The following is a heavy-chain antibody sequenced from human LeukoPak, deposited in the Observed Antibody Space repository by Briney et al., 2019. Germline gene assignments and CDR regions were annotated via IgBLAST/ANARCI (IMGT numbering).Heavy chain of an antibody. D-gene: IGHD2-8*01. CDR1: GFTFTSYW. V-gene: IGHV3-7*01. CDR2: IKEDGSEK. Sequence: XGSLXXXXAASGFTFTSYWMSWVRQAPGKGLEWVANIKEDGSEKYYVDSVKGRFTISRDNAKNSVSLQMNSLRAEDTAVYYCARIYLKMASASWGQGTLVTVSS. CDR3: ARIYLKMASAS. J-gene: IGHJ5*02.